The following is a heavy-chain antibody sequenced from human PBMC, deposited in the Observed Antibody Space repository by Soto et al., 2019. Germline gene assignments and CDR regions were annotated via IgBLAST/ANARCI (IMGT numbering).Heavy chain of an antibody. D-gene: IGHD4-4*01. CDR3: ARVPPYSNVIDY. J-gene: IGHJ4*02. V-gene: IGHV4-59*01. CDR2: IYYSGST. CDR1: GGSISSYY. Sequence: SETLSLTCTVSGGSISSYYWSWIRQPPGKGLEWIGYIYYSGSTNYNPSLKSRVTISVDTSKNQFSLKLSSVTAADTAVYYCARVPPYSNVIDYWGQGTLVTVSS.